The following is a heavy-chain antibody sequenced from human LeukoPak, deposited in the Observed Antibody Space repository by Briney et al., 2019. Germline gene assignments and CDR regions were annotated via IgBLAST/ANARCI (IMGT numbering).Heavy chain of an antibody. CDR3: ARSRYDSSALDY. CDR1: VYTFTSYY. D-gene: IGHD3-22*01. Sequence: ASLKVSCKASVYTFTSYYMHWVRQAPGQGLEWMGIINPSGGYTTYAQKFQGRVTMTRDTSTSTVYMELSSLRSEDTAVYYCARSRYDSSALDYWGQGTLVTVSS. J-gene: IGHJ4*02. V-gene: IGHV1-46*01. CDR2: INPSGGYT.